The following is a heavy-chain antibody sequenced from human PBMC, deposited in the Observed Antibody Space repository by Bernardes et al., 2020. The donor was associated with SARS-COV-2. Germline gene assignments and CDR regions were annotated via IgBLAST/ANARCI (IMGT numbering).Heavy chain of an antibody. V-gene: IGHV3-11*01. CDR3: AREVFRYGSGSYNQFY. J-gene: IGHJ4*02. CDR1: GFTFSDYY. Sequence: GGSLRLSCAASGFTFSDYYMSWIRQAPGKGLEWVSYISSSGSTIYYADSVKGRFTISRDNAKNSLYLQMNSLRAEDTAVYYCAREVFRYGSGSYNQFYWGQGTLVTVSS. D-gene: IGHD3-10*01. CDR2: ISSSGSTI.